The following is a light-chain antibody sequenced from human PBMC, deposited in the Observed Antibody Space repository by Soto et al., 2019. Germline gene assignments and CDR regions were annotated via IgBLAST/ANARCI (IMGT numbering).Light chain of an antibody. CDR3: QQRSSWPLT. J-gene: IGKJ4*01. CDR2: GAS. V-gene: IGKV3-11*01. Sequence: ETVMTQSPATLSVSPGETATLSCRASENVLSYLAWYQQKPGQSPRLIVYGASNRATGIPARFSGSGSGTDFTLTIVTLEPEDFAVYYCQQRSSWPLTFGGGTKVDIK. CDR1: ENVLSY.